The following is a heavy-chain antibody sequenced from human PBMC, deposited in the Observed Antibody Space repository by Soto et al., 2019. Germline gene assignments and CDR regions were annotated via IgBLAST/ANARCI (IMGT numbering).Heavy chain of an antibody. D-gene: IGHD3-16*01. CDR3: ARGRTAWDYVWGSYYY. CDR1: GGTFSSYA. Sequence: SVKVSCKASGGTFSSYAISWVRQARGQGLEWMGGIIPIFGTANYAQKFQGRVTITADESTSTAYMELSSLRSEDTAVYYCARGRTAWDYVWGSYYYWGQGTLVTVSS. CDR2: IIPIFGTA. V-gene: IGHV1-69*13. J-gene: IGHJ4*02.